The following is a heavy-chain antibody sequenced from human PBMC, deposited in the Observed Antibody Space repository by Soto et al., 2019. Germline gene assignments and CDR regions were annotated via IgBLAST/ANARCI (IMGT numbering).Heavy chain of an antibody. CDR3: ARGGYGYNSYYYYGMDV. V-gene: IGHV1-3*01. CDR1: GYTFISYS. Sequence: GASVKVSCKASGYTFISYSMHWVRQAPGQRLEWMGWINAGNGNTKYSQKFQGRVTITRDTSASTAYMELSSLRSEDTAVYFCARGGYGYNSYYYYGMDVWGQGTTVTVSS. D-gene: IGHD1-1*01. J-gene: IGHJ6*02. CDR2: INAGNGNT.